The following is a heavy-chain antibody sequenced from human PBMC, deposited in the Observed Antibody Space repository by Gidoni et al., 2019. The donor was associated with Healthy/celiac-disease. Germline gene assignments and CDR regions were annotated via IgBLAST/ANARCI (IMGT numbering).Heavy chain of an antibody. CDR1: GGSISSYY. D-gene: IGHD6-13*01. CDR3: ARGRIAAAGTRYYYYGMDV. J-gene: IGHJ6*02. CDR2: IYYSGST. V-gene: IGHV4-59*01. Sequence: QVQLQESGPGLVKPSETLSLTCPVSGGSISSYYWSWIRQPPGKGLEWIGYIYYSGSTNYNPSLKSRVTISVDTSKNQFSLKLSSVTAADTAVYYCARGRIAAAGTRYYYYGMDVWGQGTTVTVSS.